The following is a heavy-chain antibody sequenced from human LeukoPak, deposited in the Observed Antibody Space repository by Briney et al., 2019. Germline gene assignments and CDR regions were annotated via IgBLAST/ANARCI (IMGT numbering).Heavy chain of an antibody. CDR2: INPSSGDT. CDR3: AGGMTGGDY. V-gene: IGHV1-2*02. D-gene: IGHD3-9*01. CDR1: VYTFTAYY. J-gene: IGHJ4*02. Sequence: ASVKVSCKASVYTFTAYYTHWVRQAPGQGLEWMGWINPSSGDTNCAQKFQGRVTMTRDTSISTAYMELGRLKSDDTALYYCAGGMTGGDYWGQGTLVTVSS.